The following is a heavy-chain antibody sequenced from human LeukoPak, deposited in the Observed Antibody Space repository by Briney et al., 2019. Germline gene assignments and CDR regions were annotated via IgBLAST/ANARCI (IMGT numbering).Heavy chain of an antibody. CDR3: ARSGYTSGWYLGGMDV. J-gene: IGHJ6*02. Sequence: SQTLSLTCAVSGGSISSGGYSWSWIRQPPGKGLEWIGEINHSGSTNYNPSLKSRVTISVDTSKNQFSLKLSSVTAADTAVYYCARSGYTSGWYLGGMDVWGPGTTVTVSS. CDR2: INHSGST. CDR1: GGSISSGGYS. V-gene: IGHV4-30-2*01. D-gene: IGHD6-19*01.